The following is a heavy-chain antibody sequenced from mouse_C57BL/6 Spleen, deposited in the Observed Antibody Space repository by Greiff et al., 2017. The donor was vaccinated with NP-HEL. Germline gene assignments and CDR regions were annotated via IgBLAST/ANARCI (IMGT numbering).Heavy chain of an antibody. CDR2: IRSKSNNYAT. J-gene: IGHJ4*01. Sequence: EVKLMESGGGLVQPKGSLKLSCAASGFSFNTYAMNWVRQAPGKGLEWVARIRSKSNNYATYYADSVKDRFTISRDDSESMLYLQMNNLKTEDTAMYYCVTYDYDVPYAMDYWGQGTSVTVSS. D-gene: IGHD2-4*01. CDR3: VTYDYDVPYAMDY. CDR1: GFSFNTYA. V-gene: IGHV10-1*01.